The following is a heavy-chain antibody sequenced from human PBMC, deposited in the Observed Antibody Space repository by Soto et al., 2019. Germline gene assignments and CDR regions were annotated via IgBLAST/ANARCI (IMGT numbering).Heavy chain of an antibody. Sequence: SETLSLTCAVSGGSFTSNNWWSWIRQPPGRGLEWIGYIYNNGRTDYNPSLKSRVTISVDTSKNHFSLKLSSVTPADTAVYYCARARFCTSTSCYHYFDFWGQGTLVTVSS. J-gene: IGHJ4*02. CDR2: IYNNGRT. D-gene: IGHD2-2*01. V-gene: IGHV4-61*03. CDR3: ARARFCTSTSCYHYFDF. CDR1: GGSFTSNNW.